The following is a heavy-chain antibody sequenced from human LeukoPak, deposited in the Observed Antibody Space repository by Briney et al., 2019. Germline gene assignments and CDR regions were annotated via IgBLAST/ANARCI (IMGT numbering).Heavy chain of an antibody. D-gene: IGHD3-10*01. J-gene: IGHJ3*01. Sequence: PGGSLRLSCAASGFTFSNAWMYWVRQAPGKGLEWVGRIKSKISGGTTDYAAPVKGRFTISRDDSKNTLYLQMNSLKTEDTAVYYCTTDAPYYYGSGTKTDAFDLWGQGTMVTVSS. CDR2: IKSKISGGTT. CDR3: TTDAPYYYGSGTKTDAFDL. V-gene: IGHV3-15*01. CDR1: GFTFSNAW.